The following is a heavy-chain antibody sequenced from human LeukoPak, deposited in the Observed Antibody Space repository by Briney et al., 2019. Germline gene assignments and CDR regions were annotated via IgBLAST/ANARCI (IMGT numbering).Heavy chain of an antibody. D-gene: IGHD6-6*01. Sequence: SVKVSCKASGGTFSSYGISWVRQAPGQGLEWMGGIIPIFGTANYAQKSQGGVTITADESTSTAYMELSSLRSEDTAVYYCARLDEYSSSSRYYGMDVWGQGTTVTVSS. CDR3: ARLDEYSSSSRYYGMDV. V-gene: IGHV1-69*13. J-gene: IGHJ6*02. CDR1: GGTFSSYG. CDR2: IIPIFGTA.